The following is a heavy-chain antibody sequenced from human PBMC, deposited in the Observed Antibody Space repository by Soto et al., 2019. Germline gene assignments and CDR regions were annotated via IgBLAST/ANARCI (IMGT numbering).Heavy chain of an antibody. CDR1: GYTFTSYG. J-gene: IGHJ4*02. V-gene: IGHV1-18*01. D-gene: IGHD3-10*01. Sequence: EASVKVSGKASGYTFTSYGISWVRQAPGQGLEWMGWISAYNGNTNYAQKLQGRVTMTTDTSTSTAYMELRSLRSDDTAVYYCATATYYYGSGSPSPYYFDYWGQGTLVTVSS. CDR3: ATATYYYGSGSPSPYYFDY. CDR2: ISAYNGNT.